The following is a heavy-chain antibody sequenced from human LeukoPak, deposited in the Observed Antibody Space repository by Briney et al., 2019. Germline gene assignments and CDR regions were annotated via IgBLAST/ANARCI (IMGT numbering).Heavy chain of an antibody. CDR2: IYYSGST. V-gene: IGHV4-59*01. CDR1: GGSISSYY. CDR3: ARGRGGMSYFDY. D-gene: IGHD3-16*01. Sequence: SETLSLTCTVSGGSISSYYWSWIRQPPGKGLAWIGYIYYSGSTNYNPSLKSRVAISVDTSKNQFSLKLNFVTAADTAVYYCARGRGGMSYFDYWGQGTLVTVSS. J-gene: IGHJ4*02.